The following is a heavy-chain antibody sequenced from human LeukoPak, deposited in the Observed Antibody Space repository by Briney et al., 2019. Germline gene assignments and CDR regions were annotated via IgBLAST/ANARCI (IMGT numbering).Heavy chain of an antibody. CDR1: GYTFTSYD. J-gene: IGHJ6*02. CDR2: INPSGGST. CDR3: ARDRGGTYYYYGMDV. V-gene: IGHV1-46*01. Sequence: ASVKVSCKASGYTFTSYDINWVRQAPGQGLEWMGIINPSGGSTSYAQKFQGRVTMTRDTSTSTVYMELSSLRSEDTAVYYCARDRGGTYYYYGMDVWGQGTTVTVSS.